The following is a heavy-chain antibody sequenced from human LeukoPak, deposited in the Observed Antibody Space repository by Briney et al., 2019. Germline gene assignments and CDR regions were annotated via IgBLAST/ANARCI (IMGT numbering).Heavy chain of an antibody. V-gene: IGHV3-21*01. D-gene: IGHD3-22*01. CDR1: GFTFSSYS. J-gene: IGHJ4*02. Sequence: PGGSLRLSCAASGFTFSSYSMNWVRQAPGKGLEWVSSISSSSSYIYYADSVKARFTISRDNAKNSLYLQMNSLRAEDTAVYYCARDPPTTYYYDSSGYYYFSYWGQGTLVTVSS. CDR3: ARDPPTTYYYDSSGYYYFSY. CDR2: ISSSSSYI.